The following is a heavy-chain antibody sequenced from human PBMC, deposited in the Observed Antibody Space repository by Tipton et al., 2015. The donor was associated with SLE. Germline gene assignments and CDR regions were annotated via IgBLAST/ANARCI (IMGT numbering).Heavy chain of an antibody. J-gene: IGHJ4*02. CDR3: AKAMG. CDR1: GFAFSRYA. CDR2: ISYDGSEE. V-gene: IGHV3-30*04. Sequence: SLRLSCAASGFAFSRYAMHWVRQAPGKGLEWVAVISYDGSEEYYADAVKGRFTIARDNTWDTLSLQMNSLKSEDTAVYYCAKAMGWGQGTLVTVSS.